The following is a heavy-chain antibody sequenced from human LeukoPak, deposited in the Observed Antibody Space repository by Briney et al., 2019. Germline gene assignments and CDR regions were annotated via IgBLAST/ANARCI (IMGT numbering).Heavy chain of an antibody. CDR3: ARGGWYPESFQH. CDR1: GFTFNSYA. Sequence: GGSLRLSCAASGFTFNSYAMSWVRQAPGKGLEWVSAISGSGGSTYYADSVKGRFTISRDNSKNTLYLQMDSLRAEDTAVYYCARGGWYPESFQHWGQGALSPSPQ. V-gene: IGHV3-23*01. D-gene: IGHD6-19*01. J-gene: IGHJ1*01. CDR2: ISGSGGST.